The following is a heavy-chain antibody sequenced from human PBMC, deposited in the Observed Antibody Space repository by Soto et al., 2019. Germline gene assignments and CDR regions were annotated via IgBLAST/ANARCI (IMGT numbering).Heavy chain of an antibody. J-gene: IGHJ4*02. V-gene: IGHV4-39*01. CDR3: ARLPSGRSYCGGDCYSGFVDY. D-gene: IGHD2-21*02. Sequence: QLQLQESGPGLVKPSETLSLTCTVSGGSISSSSYYWGWIRQPPGKGLEWIGSIYYSGSTYYNPSLKCRVIIAVDTSKNQFSLKLISVTAADTAVYYCARLPSGRSYCGGDCYSGFVDYWGQGTLVTVSS. CDR1: GGSISSSSYY. CDR2: IYYSGST.